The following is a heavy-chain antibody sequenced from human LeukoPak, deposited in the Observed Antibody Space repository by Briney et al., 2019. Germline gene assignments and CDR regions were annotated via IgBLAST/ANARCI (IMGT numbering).Heavy chain of an antibody. CDR2: MNPKSGNT. J-gene: IGHJ5*02. CDR1: GYPFSNYD. V-gene: IGHV1-8*01. CDR3: TKASLAFGTKYFDP. D-gene: IGHD3-10*01. Sequence: ASVKVSCKASGYPFSNYDISWVRQAPGQGLEWMGWMNPKSGNTGYGQKFQGRVTMTRVTSITTAYMELRSLRSDDTAVYYCTKASLAFGTKYFDPWGQGTLVTVSS.